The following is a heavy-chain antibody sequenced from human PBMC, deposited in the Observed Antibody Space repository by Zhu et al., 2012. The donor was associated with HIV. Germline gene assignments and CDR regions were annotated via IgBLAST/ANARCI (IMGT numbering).Heavy chain of an antibody. CDR2: ISGGGGRT. CDR1: GFTFSNYA. CDR3: AKVTKDSSGHYLSSSSFDY. V-gene: IGHV3-23*01. Sequence: EVQLLESGGGLVQPGGSLRLSCAASGFTFSNYAMTWVRQAPGKGLEWVSIISGGGGRTFYTYSVKGRFTISRDNSKNTLFLQMNSLRAEDTAVYYCAKVTKDSSGHYLSSSSFDYWGQGTLVTVSS. D-gene: IGHD3-22*01. J-gene: IGHJ4*02.